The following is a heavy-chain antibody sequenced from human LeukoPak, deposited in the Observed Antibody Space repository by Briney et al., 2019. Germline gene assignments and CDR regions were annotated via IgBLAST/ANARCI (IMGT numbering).Heavy chain of an antibody. V-gene: IGHV4-4*07. Sequence: SETLSLTCTVSGGSISSYYWSWIRQPAGRGLEWIGRLYTSGSTNYNPSLKSRVTMSLGTSKNQFSLKLSSVTAADTAVYYCAREDPYYDYVWGSYRYGYYFDYWGQGTLVTASS. CDR1: GGSISSYY. J-gene: IGHJ4*02. CDR3: AREDPYYDYVWGSYRYGYYFDY. CDR2: LYTSGST. D-gene: IGHD3-16*02.